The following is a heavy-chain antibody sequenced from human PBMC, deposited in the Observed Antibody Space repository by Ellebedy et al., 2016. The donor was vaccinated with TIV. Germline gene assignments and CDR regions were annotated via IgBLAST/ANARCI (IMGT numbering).Heavy chain of an antibody. J-gene: IGHJ4*02. CDR2: IYPGDSDT. D-gene: IGHD3-10*01. Sequence: GESLKISXKGSGYSFTSYWIGWVRQTPGKGLEWMGIIYPGDSDTRYSPSFQGQVTISADKSISTAYLQWSSLKASDTAMYYCARQGKRITMVRAINYWGQGTLVTVSS. CDR3: ARQGKRITMVRAINY. V-gene: IGHV5-51*01. CDR1: GYSFTSYW.